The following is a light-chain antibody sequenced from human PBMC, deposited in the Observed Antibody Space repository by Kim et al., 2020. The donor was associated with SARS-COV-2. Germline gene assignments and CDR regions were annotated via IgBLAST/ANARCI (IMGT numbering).Light chain of an antibody. Sequence: SPGERATLSCRASQSVGINVAWYQQKPGQAPRLLIYGASTRATDIPARFSGSGSGTEFTLTISSLQSEDLADYFCQQYDDWPPWTFGQGTKVEIK. CDR2: GAS. J-gene: IGKJ1*01. CDR3: QQYDDWPPWT. CDR1: QSVGIN. V-gene: IGKV3-15*01.